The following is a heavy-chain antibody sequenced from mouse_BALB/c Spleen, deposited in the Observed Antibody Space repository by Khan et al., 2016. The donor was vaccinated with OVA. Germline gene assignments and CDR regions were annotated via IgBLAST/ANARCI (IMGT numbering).Heavy chain of an antibody. J-gene: IGHJ3*01. CDR3: ARLAYYYDSEGFAY. CDR1: GFTFSTYG. V-gene: IGHV5-6*01. D-gene: IGHD1-1*01. Sequence: EMMLVESGGDLVKPEGSLKLSCAASGFTFSTYGMSWVRQTPDKRLEWVATISSGGSYTYYPDSVQGRFTISRDNAKNTLYLQMSSLKSEDTAMFYCARLAYYYDSEGFAYWGQGTLVTVSA. CDR2: ISSGGSYT.